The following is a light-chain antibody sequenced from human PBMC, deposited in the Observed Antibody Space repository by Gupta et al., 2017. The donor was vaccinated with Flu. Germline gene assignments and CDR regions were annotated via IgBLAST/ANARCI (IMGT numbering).Light chain of an antibody. J-gene: IGLJ3*02. Sequence: QSALTQPASVPGSPGQSITISCTGTSSDVGGYNYVSWYQQHPGKAPKLMIYEVSNRPSGVSNRFSGSKSGNTASLTTSGLQAEDEADYYCSSYTSSSTLGVFGGGTKLTVL. V-gene: IGLV2-14*01. CDR1: SSDVGGYNY. CDR2: EVS. CDR3: SSYTSSSTLGV.